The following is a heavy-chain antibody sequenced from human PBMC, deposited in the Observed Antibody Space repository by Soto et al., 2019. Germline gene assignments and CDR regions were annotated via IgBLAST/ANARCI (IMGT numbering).Heavy chain of an antibody. V-gene: IGHV1-69*13. CDR3: GRDHELELQLGWFDP. CDR2: IIPIFGTA. D-gene: IGHD1-7*01. CDR1: GYTFTSYD. J-gene: IGHJ5*02. Sequence: SVKVSCKASGYTFTSYDISWVRQAPGQGLEWMGGIIPIFGTANYAQKFQGRVTITADESTSTAYMELSSLRSEDTAVYYCGRDHELELQLGWFDPWGQGTLVTVSS.